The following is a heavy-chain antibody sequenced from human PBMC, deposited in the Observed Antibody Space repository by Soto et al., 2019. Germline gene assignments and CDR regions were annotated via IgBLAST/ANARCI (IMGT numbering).Heavy chain of an antibody. Sequence: GGSLRLSCAASGFTFSSYSMNWVRQAPGKGLEWVSSISSSSSYIYYADSVKGRFTISRDNAKNSLYLQMNSLRAEDTAVYYCASSMRIYCSGGSCYSFDYWGQGTLVTVSS. V-gene: IGHV3-21*01. CDR1: GFTFSSYS. D-gene: IGHD2-15*01. CDR3: ASSMRIYCSGGSCYSFDY. J-gene: IGHJ4*02. CDR2: ISSSSSYI.